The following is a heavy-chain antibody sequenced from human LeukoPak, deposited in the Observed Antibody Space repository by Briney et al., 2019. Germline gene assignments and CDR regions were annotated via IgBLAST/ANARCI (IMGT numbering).Heavy chain of an antibody. CDR1: GFTFSRYI. D-gene: IGHD5-18*01. J-gene: IGHJ6*03. CDR2: ISSSSDYI. Sequence: GGSLRLSSAASGFTFSRYIMNWVRQAPGKGLEWVSFISSSSDYIYCADSVKGRFTISRDNAKNSLYLQMNSLRAEDTAVYYCARKDTVTTYMDVWDKGTTVTVSS. CDR3: ARKDTVTTYMDV. V-gene: IGHV3-21*05.